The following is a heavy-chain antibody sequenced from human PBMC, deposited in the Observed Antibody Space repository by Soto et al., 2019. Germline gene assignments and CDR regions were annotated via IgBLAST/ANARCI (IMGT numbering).Heavy chain of an antibody. J-gene: IGHJ6*03. Sequence: GGSLRLSCAASGFTFSSYWMSWVRQAPGKGLEWVANIKQDGSEKYYVDSVKGRFTISRDNAKNSLYLQMNSLRAEDTAVYYCARDYNIRSSWYVYHYYMDVWGKGTTVTVSS. CDR1: GFTFSSYW. CDR2: IKQDGSEK. D-gene: IGHD6-13*01. V-gene: IGHV3-7*01. CDR3: ARDYNIRSSWYVYHYYMDV.